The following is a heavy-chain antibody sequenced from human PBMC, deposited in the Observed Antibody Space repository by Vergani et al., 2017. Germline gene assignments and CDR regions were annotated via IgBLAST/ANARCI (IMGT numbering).Heavy chain of an antibody. D-gene: IGHD2-15*01. Sequence: EVQVVESGGGLIKPGGSLRLSCVVSGITFKNAWINWVRQAPGKGLEWIGRIRSKNDGGTADYAAPLKGRFTISRDDSKASAFLLVNNMKTEDTAVFYCARATCSGGSCYRGCEYWGEGSLITVSS. J-gene: IGHJ4*02. CDR3: ARATCSGGSCYRGCEY. CDR1: GITFKNAW. CDR2: IRSKNDGGTA. V-gene: IGHV3-15*01.